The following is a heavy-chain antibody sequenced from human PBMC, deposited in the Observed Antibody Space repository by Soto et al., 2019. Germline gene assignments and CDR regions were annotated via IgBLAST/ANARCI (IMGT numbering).Heavy chain of an antibody. CDR3: ARALGPAAMPDYYYYGMDV. V-gene: IGHV3-23*01. CDR1: GFTFSSYA. CDR2: ISGSGGST. Sequence: GGSLRLSCAASGFTFSSYAMSWVRQAPGKGLEWVSAISGSGGSTYYADSVKGRFTISRDNSKNTLYLQMNSLRAEDTAVYYCARALGPAAMPDYYYYGMDVWGQGTTVTVSS. J-gene: IGHJ6*02. D-gene: IGHD2-2*01.